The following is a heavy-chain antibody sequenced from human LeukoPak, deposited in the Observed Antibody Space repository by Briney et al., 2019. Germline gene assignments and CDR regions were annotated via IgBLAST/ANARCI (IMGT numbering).Heavy chain of an antibody. CDR2: IYYSGST. J-gene: IGHJ4*02. D-gene: IGHD5-24*01. V-gene: IGHV4-59*01. CDR1: GGSISSYY. CDR3: ARVIDGYIDY. Sequence: SETLSLTCTVSGGSISSYYWSWIRQPPGKGLGWIGYIYYSGSTNYNPSLKSRVTISVDTSKNQFSLKLSSVTAADTAVYYCARVIDGYIDYWGQGTLVTVSS.